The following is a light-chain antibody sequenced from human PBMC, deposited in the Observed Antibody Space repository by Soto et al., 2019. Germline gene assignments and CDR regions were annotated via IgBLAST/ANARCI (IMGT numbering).Light chain of an antibody. Sequence: QSALSQPASVSGSPGQSVTISCTGTSSDVGAYDLVCWYQQHPGKAPKLMIYDVSNRPSGVSNRFSGSKSGNTASLTISGRQAEDEADYYCSSYTSSSTPYVFGTGTKLTVL. CDR1: SSDVGAYDL. J-gene: IGLJ1*01. CDR3: SSYTSSSTPYV. CDR2: DVS. V-gene: IGLV2-14*01.